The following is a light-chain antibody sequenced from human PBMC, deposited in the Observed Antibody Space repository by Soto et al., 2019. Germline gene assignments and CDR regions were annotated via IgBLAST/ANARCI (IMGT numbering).Light chain of an antibody. Sequence: DIQMTQSPSTLSASVGDRVTITCRASQSISSWLAWYQQKPGKAPKLLIYDASSLESGVPSRFSGSGPGTEFPLTISSLQPDEFATYYCQQYNSYSPWTVGQGPKVEIK. CDR3: QQYNSYSPWT. V-gene: IGKV1-5*01. J-gene: IGKJ1*01. CDR2: DAS. CDR1: QSISSW.